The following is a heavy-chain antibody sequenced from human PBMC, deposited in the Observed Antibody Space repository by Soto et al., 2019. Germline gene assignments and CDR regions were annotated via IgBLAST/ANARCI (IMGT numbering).Heavy chain of an antibody. CDR3: ARGGNYYYYMDV. V-gene: IGHV1-8*01. Sequence: QVQLVQSXXXXKKXXXXVXVSCXXXXXXXTSYXXXWVRQATGQGLEWMGWMNPNSGNAGYAQKFQGRVIMTTNTSISTAYMELSSLRSEDTAVYFCARGGNYYYYMDVWGKGTTVTVSS. CDR2: MNPNSGNA. CDR1: XXXXTSYX. J-gene: IGHJ6*03.